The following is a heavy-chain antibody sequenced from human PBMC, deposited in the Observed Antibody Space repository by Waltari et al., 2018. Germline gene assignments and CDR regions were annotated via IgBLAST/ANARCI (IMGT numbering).Heavy chain of an antibody. J-gene: IGHJ5*02. V-gene: IGHV4-34*01. D-gene: IGHD3-10*01. CDR3: ARHSPYYYGSGSYYKRRWFDP. CDR2: INHSGST. Sequence: QVQLQQWGAGLLKPSETLSLTCAVYGGSFSGYYWSWIRQPPGKGLAWIGEINHSGSTNYNPSLKSRVTISVDTSKNQFSLKLSSVTAADTAVYYCARHSPYYYGSGSYYKRRWFDPWGQGTLVTVSS. CDR1: GGSFSGYY.